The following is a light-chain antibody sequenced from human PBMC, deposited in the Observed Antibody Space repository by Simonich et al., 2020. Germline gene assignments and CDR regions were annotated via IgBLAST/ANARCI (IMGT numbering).Light chain of an antibody. V-gene: IGLV4-69*01. CDR2: LNSDGSH. CDR1: SGHSSYA. CDR3: QNWGTGSVV. J-gene: IGLJ2*01. Sequence: QLVLTQSPSASASLGASVKLTCTLSSGHSSYAIAWHQQQPEKGPRYFMKLNSDGSHSKGDGIPDRFSGSSPGAERYLTISSLQSEDEADYYCQNWGTGSVVFGGGTKLTVL.